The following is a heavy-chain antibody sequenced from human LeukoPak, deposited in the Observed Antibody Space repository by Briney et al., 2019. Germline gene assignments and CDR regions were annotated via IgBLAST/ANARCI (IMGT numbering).Heavy chain of an antibody. V-gene: IGHV3-30-3*01. CDR1: GFTFSSYA. D-gene: IGHD3-22*01. CDR3: ARGGGLGVVVRTAKTFDI. J-gene: IGHJ3*02. CDR2: ISYDGSNK. Sequence: GSLRLSCAASGFTFSSYAMHWVRQAPGKGLEWVAVISYDGSNKYYADSVKGRFTISRDNSKNTLYLQMNSLRAEDTAVYYCARGGGLGVVVRTAKTFDIWGQGTMVTVSS.